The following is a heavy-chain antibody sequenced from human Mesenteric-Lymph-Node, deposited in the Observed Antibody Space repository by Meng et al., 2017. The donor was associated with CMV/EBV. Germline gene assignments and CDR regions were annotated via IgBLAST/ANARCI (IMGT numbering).Heavy chain of an antibody. Sequence: SETLSLTCTVSNGPISSYYRNWIRQPPGKGLEWIGSIYHSGSTNYNPSLKSRVTMSVDTSKNQFSLNLRSVTAADTAMYYCARVRGSSVVDYWGQGTLVTVSS. CDR1: NGPISSYY. V-gene: IGHV4-59*01. J-gene: IGHJ4*01. D-gene: IGHD6-6*01. CDR3: ARVRGSSVVDY. CDR2: IYHSGST.